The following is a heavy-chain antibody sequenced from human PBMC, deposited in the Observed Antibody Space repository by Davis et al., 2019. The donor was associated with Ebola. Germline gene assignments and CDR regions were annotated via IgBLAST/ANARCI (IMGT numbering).Heavy chain of an antibody. CDR2: IIPILGIA. CDR1: GGTFSSYA. Sequence: SVKVSCKASGGTFSSYAISWVRQAPGQGLEWMGRIIPILGIANYAQKFQGRVTITADKSTSTAYMELSSLRSEDTAVYYCARGFFLYPPIYDYWGQGTLVTVSS. CDR3: ARGFFLYPPIYDY. D-gene: IGHD2-15*01. V-gene: IGHV1-69*04. J-gene: IGHJ4*02.